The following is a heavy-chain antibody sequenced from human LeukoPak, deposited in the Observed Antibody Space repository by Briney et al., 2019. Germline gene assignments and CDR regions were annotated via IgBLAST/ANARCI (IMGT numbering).Heavy chain of an antibody. V-gene: IGHV1-69*04. J-gene: IGHJ4*02. D-gene: IGHD5-12*01. CDR2: IIPILGIA. CDR1: GGTFSSYA. Sequence: GASVKVSCKASGGTFSSYAISWVRQAPGQGLEWMGRIIPILGIANYAQKFQGRVTIAADKSTSTAYMELSSLRSEDTAVYYCARGEPRGYDSNLGYWGQGTLVTVSS. CDR3: ARGEPRGYDSNLGY.